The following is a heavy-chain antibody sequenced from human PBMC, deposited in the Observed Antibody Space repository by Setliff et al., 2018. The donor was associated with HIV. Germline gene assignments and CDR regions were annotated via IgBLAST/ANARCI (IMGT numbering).Heavy chain of an antibody. V-gene: IGHV1-18*01. J-gene: IGHJ5*02. D-gene: IGHD1-26*01. CDR2: ISAYNGNT. CDR1: GYSFINYG. Sequence: GPSVKVSCKASGYSFINYGISWVRQAPGQGLEWMGWISAYNGNTDYAPRLLGRVTMTTDTSTSTAYMELRSLSSDDTAVCYCARARLQGIVTAVGPRDNCLDPWGQGTRVTVSS. CDR3: ARARLQGIVTAVGPRDNCLDP.